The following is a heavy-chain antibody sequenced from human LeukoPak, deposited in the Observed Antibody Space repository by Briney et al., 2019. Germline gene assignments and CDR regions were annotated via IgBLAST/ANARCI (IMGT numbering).Heavy chain of an antibody. D-gene: IGHD1-26*01. Sequence: PGGSLRLSCAASGFTFSTHWMIWLRQAPGKGLEWMANIKQDGSEKYYVDSVKGRFIISRDNAKNSLYLQMNSLRAEDTAVYYCANALGAHYFDSWGEGTLVTVSS. CDR1: GFTFSTHW. V-gene: IGHV3-7*05. CDR2: IKQDGSEK. CDR3: ANALGAHYFDS. J-gene: IGHJ4*02.